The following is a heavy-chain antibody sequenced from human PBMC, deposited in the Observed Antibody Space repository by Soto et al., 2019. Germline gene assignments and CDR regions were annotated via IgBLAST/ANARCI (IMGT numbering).Heavy chain of an antibody. CDR3: ARALGGRFWLSMDV. V-gene: IGHV6-1*01. CDR1: GDSVSSNSAA. Sequence: PSQTLSLICAISGDSVSSNSAAWNWIRQSPSRGLEWLGRTYYRSKWYNDYAVFVKSRITINPDTSKNQFSLQLNSVTPEDTAVYYCARALGGRFWLSMDVWGKGTTVTVSS. J-gene: IGHJ6*03. D-gene: IGHD3-3*01. CDR2: TYYRSKWYN.